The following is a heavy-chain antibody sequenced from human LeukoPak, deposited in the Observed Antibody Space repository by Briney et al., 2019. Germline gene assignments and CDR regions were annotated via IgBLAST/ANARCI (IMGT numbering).Heavy chain of an antibody. Sequence: SQTLSLTCTVSGGSISSGDYYWSWVRQPPRKGLEWIGYIYYSGSTYYNPSLKSRVTISVDTSKNQFSLKLSSVTAADTAVYYCARDGVRLPLDYWGQGTLVTVSS. CDR2: IYYSGST. J-gene: IGHJ4*02. CDR1: GGSISSGDYY. D-gene: IGHD2-15*01. CDR3: ARDGVRLPLDY. V-gene: IGHV4-30-4*01.